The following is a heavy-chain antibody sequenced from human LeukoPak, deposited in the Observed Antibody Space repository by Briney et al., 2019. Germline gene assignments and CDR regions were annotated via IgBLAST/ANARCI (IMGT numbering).Heavy chain of an antibody. CDR3: ARDAAAGTDGMDV. J-gene: IGHJ6*02. V-gene: IGHV4-39*07. D-gene: IGHD6-13*01. Sequence: SETLSLTCSVSGVRISHTNFYWSWIRQPPGKGLEWIGEIYHSGTTNYNPSLKSRVTISVDTSKNQFSLKLSSVTAADTAVYYCARDAAAGTDGMDVWGQGTTVTVSS. CDR1: GVRISHTNFY. CDR2: IYHSGTT.